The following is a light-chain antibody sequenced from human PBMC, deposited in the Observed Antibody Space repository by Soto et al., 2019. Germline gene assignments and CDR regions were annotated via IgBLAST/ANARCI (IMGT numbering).Light chain of an antibody. CDR2: GAS. CDR1: QSINSN. CDR3: QQYNNWPWT. V-gene: IGKV3-15*01. Sequence: EIVLTQSPATLSLSPGERVTLSCMASQSINSNLAWYQQKPGQAPRLLIHGASTSATGFPARFSGSGSGTDFTLTISSLQSEDFAVYYCQQYNNWPWTFGQGTKVDI. J-gene: IGKJ1*01.